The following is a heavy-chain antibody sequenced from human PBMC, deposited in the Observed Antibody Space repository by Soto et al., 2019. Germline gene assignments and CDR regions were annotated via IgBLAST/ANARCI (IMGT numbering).Heavy chain of an antibody. J-gene: IGHJ4*02. CDR2: ISAYNGNT. CDR3: ARPGGDFPLWLPFDY. Sequence: ASVKVSCKASGYTFTSYGISWVRQAPGQGLEWMGWISAYNGNTNYAQKLQGRVTMTTDTSTSTAYMELRSLRSDDTAVYYCARPGGDFPLWLPFDYWGPGTLVTVSS. V-gene: IGHV1-18*01. CDR1: GYTFTSYG. D-gene: IGHD5-18*01.